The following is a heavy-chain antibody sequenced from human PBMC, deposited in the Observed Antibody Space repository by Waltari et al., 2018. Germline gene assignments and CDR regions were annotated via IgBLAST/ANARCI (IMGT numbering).Heavy chain of an antibody. CDR1: GGSISSYY. J-gene: IGHJ3*02. CDR3: ARESDCSSTSCPGAFDI. D-gene: IGHD2-2*01. CDR2: IYYSGST. Sequence: QVQLQESGPGLVKPSETLSLTCTVSGGSISSYYWSWIRQPPGKGLEWIGYIYYSGSTNYNPSLTSRVTISVDTSKNQFSLKLSSVTAADTAVYYCARESDCSSTSCPGAFDIWGQGTMVTVSS. V-gene: IGHV4-59*01.